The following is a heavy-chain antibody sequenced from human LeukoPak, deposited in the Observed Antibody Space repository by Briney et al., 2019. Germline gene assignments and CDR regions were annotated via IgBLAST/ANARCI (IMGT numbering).Heavy chain of an antibody. Sequence: AASVKVSCKASGYTFTSYGISWVRQAPGQGLEWMGWISAYNGNTNYAQKLQGRVTMTTDTSTSTAYMELRSLRSDDTAVYYCASSSHGYYYGSPYEAFDIWGQGTMVTVSS. CDR1: GYTFTSYG. V-gene: IGHV1-18*01. J-gene: IGHJ3*02. CDR2: ISAYNGNT. D-gene: IGHD3-22*01. CDR3: ASSSHGYYYGSPYEAFDI.